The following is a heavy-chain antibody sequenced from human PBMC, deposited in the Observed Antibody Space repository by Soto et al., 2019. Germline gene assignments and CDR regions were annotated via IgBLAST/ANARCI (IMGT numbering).Heavy chain of an antibody. CDR2: ISYDGSNK. J-gene: IGHJ3*02. CDR3: AKADIVVVVAGPSDAFDI. Sequence: GGSLRLSCAASGFTFSSYGMHWVRQAPGKGLEWVAVISYDGSNKYYADSVKGRFTISRDNSKNTLYLQMNSLRAEDTAVYYCAKADIVVVVAGPSDAFDIWGQGTMVTVSS. D-gene: IGHD2-15*01. V-gene: IGHV3-30*18. CDR1: GFTFSSYG.